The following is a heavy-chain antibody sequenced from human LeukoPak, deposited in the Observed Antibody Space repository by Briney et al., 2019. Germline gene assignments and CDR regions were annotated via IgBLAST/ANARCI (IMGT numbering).Heavy chain of an antibody. V-gene: IGHV4-59*01. CDR3: ARSSVGYDFWSGSFDY. CDR2: IYYSGST. Sequence: SETLSLTCTVSGGSISSYYWSWIRQPPGKRLEWIGYIYYSGSTNYNPSLKSRVTISVDTSKNQFSLKLSSVTAADTAVYYCARSSVGYDFWSGSFDYWGQGTLVTVSS. CDR1: GGSISSYY. J-gene: IGHJ4*02. D-gene: IGHD3-3*01.